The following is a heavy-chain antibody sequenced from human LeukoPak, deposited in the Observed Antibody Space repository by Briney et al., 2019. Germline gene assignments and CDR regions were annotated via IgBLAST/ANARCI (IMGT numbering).Heavy chain of an antibody. D-gene: IGHD3-22*01. J-gene: IGHJ4*02. CDR1: GGSISSSSYY. Sequence: SETLSLTCTVSGGSISSSSYYRGWIRQPPGKGLEWIGSIYYSGSTYYNPSLKSRVTISVDTSKNQFSLKLSSVTAADTAVYYCARQFGYYDSSGYLTPFDYWGQGTLVTVSS. V-gene: IGHV4-39*01. CDR3: ARQFGYYDSSGYLTPFDY. CDR2: IYYSGST.